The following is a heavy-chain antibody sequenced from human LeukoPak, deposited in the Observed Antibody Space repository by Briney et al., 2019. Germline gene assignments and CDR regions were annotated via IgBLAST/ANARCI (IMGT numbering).Heavy chain of an antibody. CDR2: IKNDGSST. V-gene: IGHV3-74*01. CDR1: GFTFSSYW. D-gene: IGHD2-15*01. CDR3: ACYGIAPPY. Sequence: QPGGSLRLSCAASGFTFSSYWMHWVRQAPGKGLVWVSHIKNDGSSTSYADSVKGRFTISRDNAKNTLYLQMNSLRTEDTAVYYCACYGIAPPYWGQGTLVSVSS. J-gene: IGHJ4*02.